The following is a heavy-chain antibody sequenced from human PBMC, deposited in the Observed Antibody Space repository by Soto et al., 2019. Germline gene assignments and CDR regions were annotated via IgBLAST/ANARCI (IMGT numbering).Heavy chain of an antibody. V-gene: IGHV3-33*01. CDR2: IWYDGSNK. CDR3: ARSGQWPVQAAFDY. CDR1: GFTFSSYG. J-gene: IGHJ4*02. D-gene: IGHD6-19*01. Sequence: QVQLVESGGGVVQPGRSLRLSCAASGFTFSSYGMHWVRQAPGKGLEWVAVIWYDGSNKYYADSVKGRFTISRDNSKNTLYLQMNSLRAEDTAVYYCARSGQWPVQAAFDYWGQGTLVTVSS.